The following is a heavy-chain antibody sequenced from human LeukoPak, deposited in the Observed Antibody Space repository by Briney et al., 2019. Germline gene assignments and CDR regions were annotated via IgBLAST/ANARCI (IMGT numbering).Heavy chain of an antibody. V-gene: IGHV3-21*01. J-gene: IGHJ4*02. CDR1: GFTFSSYS. CDR2: ISSSSSYI. Sequence: GGSLRLSCAASGFTFSSYSMNWVRQAPGKGLEWVSSISSSSSYIYYADSVKGRFTISRDNAKNSLYLQMDSLRAEDTAVYYCARTGPYSSGLGHFDYWGQGTLVTVSS. D-gene: IGHD6-19*01. CDR3: ARTGPYSSGLGHFDY.